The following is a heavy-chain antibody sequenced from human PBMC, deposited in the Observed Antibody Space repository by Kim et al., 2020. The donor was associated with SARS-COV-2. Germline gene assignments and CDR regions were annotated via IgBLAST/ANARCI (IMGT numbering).Heavy chain of an antibody. D-gene: IGHD1-26*01. J-gene: IGHJ6*02. CDR2: INSDGSST. CDR3: ARGDSGYGMDV. V-gene: IGHV3-74*01. Sequence: GGSLRLSCAASGFTFSSYWMHWVRQAPGKGLVWVSRINSDGSSTSYADSVKGRFTISRDNAKSTLYLQMNRLRAEDTAVYYCARGDSGYGMDVWGQGTTVTVSS. CDR1: GFTFSSYW.